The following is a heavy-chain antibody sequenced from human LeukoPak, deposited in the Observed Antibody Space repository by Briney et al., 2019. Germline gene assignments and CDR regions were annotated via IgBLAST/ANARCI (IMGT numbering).Heavy chain of an antibody. V-gene: IGHV4-59*11. CDR2: IHSSWST. Sequence: SDTLSLTCTVSGGSLSGHFWSWFRRPPGKGLENIRYIHSSWSTNYNPSYKSRVTVSLEMSKNQFSLRLSSVTAADTAVYYCARDPGDTDWYNFDFWGQGILVTVSS. CDR3: ARDPGDTDWYNFDF. CDR1: GGSLSGHF. J-gene: IGHJ4*02. D-gene: IGHD3-9*01.